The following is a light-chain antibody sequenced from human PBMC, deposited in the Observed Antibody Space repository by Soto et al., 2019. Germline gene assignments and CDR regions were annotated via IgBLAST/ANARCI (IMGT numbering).Light chain of an antibody. CDR3: QQRSNWPIT. Sequence: TQSLVTLSVSKEEKAALSGRASQSVNTNLAWYRQKPGQAPRLLIYDASIRAACVPARFSGSGSGTDFTLTISSLEPEDFAVYYCQQRSNWPITFGQGTRLEIK. V-gene: IGKV3-11*01. CDR1: QSVNTN. CDR2: DAS. J-gene: IGKJ5*01.